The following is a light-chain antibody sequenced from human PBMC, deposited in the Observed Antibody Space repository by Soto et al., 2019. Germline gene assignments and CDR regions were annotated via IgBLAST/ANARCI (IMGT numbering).Light chain of an antibody. CDR3: RKYGTSLGFP. CDR2: GAS. J-gene: IGKJ4*01. V-gene: IGKV3-20*01. CDR1: QSVSSNF. Sequence: EIVLTQSPGTLSLSPGERATLSCRASQSVSSNFLAWYQEKLGQAPRLLIYGASKRATGIPDRFSGSGSGTDFTLIISRLEPEDFAVYYCRKYGTSLGFPVGGGTKVDIK.